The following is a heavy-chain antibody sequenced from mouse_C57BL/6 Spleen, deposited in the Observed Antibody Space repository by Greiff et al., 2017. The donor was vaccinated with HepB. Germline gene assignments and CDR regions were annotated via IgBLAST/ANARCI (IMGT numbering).Heavy chain of an antibody. CDR1: GYTFTSYG. V-gene: IGHV1-81*01. D-gene: IGHD1-1*01. J-gene: IGHJ2*01. CDR2: IYPRGGNT. Sequence: QVQLKESGAELARPGASVKLSCKASGYTFTSYGISWVKQRTGQGLEWIGEIYPRGGNTYYNEKFKGKATLTADKSSSTAYMELRSLTSEDSAVYFCARDYGGNYWGQGTTLTVSS. CDR3: ARDYGGNY.